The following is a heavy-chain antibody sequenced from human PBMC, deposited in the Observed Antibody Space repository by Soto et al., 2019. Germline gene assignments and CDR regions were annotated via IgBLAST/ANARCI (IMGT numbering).Heavy chain of an antibody. J-gene: IGHJ4*02. V-gene: IGHV1-69*13. Sequence: SVKVSCKASGGTFSSYAISWVRQAPGQGLEWMGGIIPIFGTANYAQKFQGRVTITADESTSTAYMELSSLRSEDTAVYYCARDISYYDSSGPTLDYWGQGTLVTVSS. CDR2: IIPIFGTA. CDR3: ARDISYYDSSGPTLDY. CDR1: GGTFSSYA. D-gene: IGHD3-22*01.